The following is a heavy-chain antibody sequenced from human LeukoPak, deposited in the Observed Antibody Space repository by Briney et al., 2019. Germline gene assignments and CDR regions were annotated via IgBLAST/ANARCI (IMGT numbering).Heavy chain of an antibody. CDR2: IWYDGSNK. V-gene: IGHV3-33*06. J-gene: IGHJ4*02. CDR1: GFTFSSYG. CDR3: AKDRATGTYYFDY. Sequence: PGGSLRLSCAASGFTFSSYGMHWVRQAPGKGLEWVAVIWYDGSNKYYADSAKGRFTISRDNSKNALYLQMNSLRAEDTAVYYCAKDRATGTYYFDYWGQGTLVTVSS. D-gene: IGHD1-1*01.